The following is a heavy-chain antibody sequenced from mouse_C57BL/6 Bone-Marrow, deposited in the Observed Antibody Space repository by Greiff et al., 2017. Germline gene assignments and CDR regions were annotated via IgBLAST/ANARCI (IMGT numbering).Heavy chain of an antibody. CDR2: IDPENGDT. CDR1: GFNIKDDY. V-gene: IGHV14-4*01. J-gene: IGHJ2*01. Sequence: EVKVVESGAELVRPGASVKLSCTASGFNIKDDYMHWVKQRPEQGLEWIGWIDPENGDTEYASKFPGKATITADTSSNTAYLQLSSLTSEDTAVYYCTTGIYYDYDEGDYWGQGTTLTVSS. CDR3: TTGIYYDYDEGDY. D-gene: IGHD2-4*01.